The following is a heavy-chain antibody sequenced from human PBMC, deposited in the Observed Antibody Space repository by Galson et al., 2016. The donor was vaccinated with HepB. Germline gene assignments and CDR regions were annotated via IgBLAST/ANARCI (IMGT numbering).Heavy chain of an antibody. CDR3: ARGGLRFLNWLSDEYDH. J-gene: IGHJ4*02. CDR2: TNHGGST. CDR1: GGSFSGYY. D-gene: IGHD3-3*01. Sequence: SETLSLTCAVQGGSFSGYYWNWIRQTPGKGFEWIGETNHGGSTNYNPSLKSRVTISIDTSRNQFSLNLTSVTAADTAVYYCARGGLRFLNWLSDEYDHWGQGTLVTVSS. V-gene: IGHV4-34*01.